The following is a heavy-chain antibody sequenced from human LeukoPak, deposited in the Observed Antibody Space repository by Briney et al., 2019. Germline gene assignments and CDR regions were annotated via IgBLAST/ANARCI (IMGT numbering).Heavy chain of an antibody. V-gene: IGHV1-69*06. Sequence: SVKVSCKASGGTFSSYAISWVRQAPGQGLEWMGRIIPIFGTANYAQKFQGRVTITADKSTSTAYMELSSLRSEDPAVYYCARDAAVARDSVQYYFDYWGQGTLVTVSS. D-gene: IGHD6-19*01. J-gene: IGHJ4*02. CDR1: GGTFSSYA. CDR3: ARDAAVARDSVQYYFDY. CDR2: IIPIFGTA.